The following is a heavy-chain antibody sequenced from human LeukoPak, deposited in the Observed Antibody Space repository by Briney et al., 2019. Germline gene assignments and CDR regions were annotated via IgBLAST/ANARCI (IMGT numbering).Heavy chain of an antibody. CDR3: ARDVGGNLDH. Sequence: GGSLRLSCAASGFTVSINYMSWVRQAPGKGLEWVSFIHSGGRTYYADSVRDRFIISRDNSTNTLYLEMNSLRAEDTAVYYCARDVGGNLDHWGQGILVTVSS. J-gene: IGHJ4*02. V-gene: IGHV3-53*01. CDR1: GFTVSINY. D-gene: IGHD1-26*01. CDR2: IHSGGRT.